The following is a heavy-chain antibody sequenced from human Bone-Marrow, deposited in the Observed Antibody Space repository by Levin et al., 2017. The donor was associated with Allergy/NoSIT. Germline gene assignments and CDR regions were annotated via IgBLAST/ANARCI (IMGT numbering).Heavy chain of an antibody. CDR3: ARATNHYYGRGFDY. CDR2: IDWDDDK. Sequence: SGPTLVKPTQTPTLTCTFSGFSLSTSGMCVSWIRQPPGKALEWLARIDWDDDKYYSTSLKTRLIISKDTSKNQVVLTMTNMDPVDTATYYCARATNHYYGRGFDYWGQGTLVTVSS. V-gene: IGHV2-70*11. CDR1: GFSLSTSGMC. D-gene: IGHD3-10*01. J-gene: IGHJ4*02.